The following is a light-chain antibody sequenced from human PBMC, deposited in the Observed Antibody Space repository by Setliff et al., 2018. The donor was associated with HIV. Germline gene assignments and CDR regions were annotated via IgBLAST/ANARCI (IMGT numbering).Light chain of an antibody. CDR3: SSYTTNTYV. V-gene: IGLV2-14*01. CDR2: EVS. J-gene: IGLJ1*01. CDR1: SSDVGGYNY. Sequence: LTQPASVSGSPGQSITISCTGTSSDVGGYNYVSWYQQHPGKAPKLIIYEVSYRPLGLSNRFSGSKSGNTASLTISGLQADDEADYYCSSYTTNTYVFGTGTKVTVL.